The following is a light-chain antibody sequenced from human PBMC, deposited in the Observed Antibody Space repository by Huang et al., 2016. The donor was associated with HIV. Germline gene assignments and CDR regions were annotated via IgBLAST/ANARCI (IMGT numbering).Light chain of an antibody. Sequence: DIQMTQSPSSLSASVGDRVTISCRASQSISTYLIWYQQKPGKAPKLLIYDASSVQRGVPSRFRGSGSGTDFTLTISSLQPEDFATYYCQQSHSTPYTFGQGTKLEIK. J-gene: IGKJ2*01. CDR3: QQSHSTPYT. CDR2: DAS. V-gene: IGKV1-39*01. CDR1: QSISTY.